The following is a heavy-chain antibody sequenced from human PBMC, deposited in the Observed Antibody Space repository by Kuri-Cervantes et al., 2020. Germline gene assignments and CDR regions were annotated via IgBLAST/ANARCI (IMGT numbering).Heavy chain of an antibody. Sequence: ETLSLTCAASGFTFSTYNMNWVRQAPGKGLEWVSSIASSRRYIFSADSVKGRFTISRDNAKNSLYLQMNSLRAEDTAVYYCASPGYNYGPHEAFDIWAKGQWSPSPQ. CDR3: ASPGYNYGPHEAFDI. CDR1: GFTFSTYN. CDR2: IASSRRYI. J-gene: IGHJ3*02. D-gene: IGHD5-18*01. V-gene: IGHV3-21*04.